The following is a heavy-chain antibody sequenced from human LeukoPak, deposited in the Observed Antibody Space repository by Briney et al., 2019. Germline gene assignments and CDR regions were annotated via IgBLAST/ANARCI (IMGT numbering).Heavy chain of an antibody. J-gene: IGHJ4*02. CDR1: GFTFSSYE. CDR2: ISGSGGST. D-gene: IGHD3-22*01. V-gene: IGHV3-23*01. Sequence: PGGSLRLSCAASGFTFSSYEMNWVRQAPGKGLEWVSAISGSGGSTYYADSVKGRFTISRDNSKNTLYLQMNSLRAEDTAVYYCAKDRYYYDSSGYYYFDYWGQGTLVTVSS. CDR3: AKDRYYYDSSGYYYFDY.